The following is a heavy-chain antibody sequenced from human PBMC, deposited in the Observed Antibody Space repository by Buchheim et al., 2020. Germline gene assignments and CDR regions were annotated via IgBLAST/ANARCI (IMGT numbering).Heavy chain of an antibody. CDR1: GLSLSTNAMC. CDR2: IDWDDDK. CDR3: ARILYSRNGANSARIDY. Sequence: QVTLRESGPALVKPTQTLTLTCTFSGLSLSTNAMCVSWIRQPPGKPLEWLARIDWDDDKKYSTSLKTRLTISKDTSKNQVVLTMTNMDPVDTATYYCARILYSRNGANSARIDYWGQGTL. J-gene: IGHJ4*02. D-gene: IGHD4-23*01. V-gene: IGHV2-70*15.